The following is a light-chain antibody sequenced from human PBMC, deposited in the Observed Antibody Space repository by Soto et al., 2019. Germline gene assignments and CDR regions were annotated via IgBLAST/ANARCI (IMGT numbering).Light chain of an antibody. CDR3: QQYNDWPQT. Sequence: EIVLTQSPGTLSLSPGERATITCRARQSVSSSYLAWYQQRPGQAPRLLIHGTSYRATGIPDRFRGSGAGTEFTLTISSLQSEDFAVYYCQQYNDWPQTLGQGTKVDIK. J-gene: IGKJ1*01. V-gene: IGKV3-20*01. CDR1: QSVSSSY. CDR2: GTS.